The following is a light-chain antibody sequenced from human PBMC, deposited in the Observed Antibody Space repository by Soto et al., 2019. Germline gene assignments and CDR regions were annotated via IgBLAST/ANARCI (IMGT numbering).Light chain of an antibody. CDR3: QHVRFT. V-gene: IGKV1-9*01. Sequence: DLQLTQSPSFLSASVGDRVTITCRASQGISSSLAWYQQKPGKAPKLLIYAVSTLQSGVPSRFSGSGSGTEFTLTISSLQPEDFATYYCQHVRFTFGPGTKVDFK. CDR2: AVS. J-gene: IGKJ3*01. CDR1: QGISSS.